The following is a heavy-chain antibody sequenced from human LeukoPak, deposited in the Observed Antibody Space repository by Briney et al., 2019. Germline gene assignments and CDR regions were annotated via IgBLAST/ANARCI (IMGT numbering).Heavy chain of an antibody. CDR3: ARSVIAVAGYDAFDI. CDR1: GFTFSAYS. V-gene: IGHV3-48*02. CDR2: ISGRSFTI. J-gene: IGHJ3*02. D-gene: IGHD6-19*01. Sequence: GGSLRLSCGASGFTFSAYSMNWVRQAPGKGLDWVSYISGRSFTIYYADSVKGRFTISRDNAKNSLYLEMNSLTHEDTAVYYRARSVIAVAGYDAFDIWGQGTVVTVSS.